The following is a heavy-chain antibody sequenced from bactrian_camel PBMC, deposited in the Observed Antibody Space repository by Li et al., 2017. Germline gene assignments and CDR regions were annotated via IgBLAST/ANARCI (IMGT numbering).Heavy chain of an antibody. Sequence: HVQLVESGGGLVQPGGSLRLSCTASGFTLSTYYMSWVRQAPGKGLDWVSSIYSDVGRTYYADSVKGRFTISRDNAKNTLYLQMNNLKTDDAAVYYCATQTTGWAFRYWGRGTQVTVS. V-gene: IGHV3-2*01. CDR1: GFTLSTYY. J-gene: IGHJ6*01. D-gene: IGHD5*01. CDR3: ATQTTGWAFRY. CDR2: IYSDVGRT.